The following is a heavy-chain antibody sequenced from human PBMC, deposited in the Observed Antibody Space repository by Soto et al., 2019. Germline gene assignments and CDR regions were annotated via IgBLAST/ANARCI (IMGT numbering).Heavy chain of an antibody. CDR3: ASYSIYGMDV. J-gene: IGHJ6*01. CDR1: DGSISIGYYY. CDR2: IYYSGNT. Sequence: PSEALAVTCSFSDGSISIGYYYWSWIRQPPGKGLEWIGNIYYSGNTYYNPSLKSRLIISIDTSKTQFSLTVGSVTAADTAVYYCASYSIYGMDVWGRGTTVTVSS. D-gene: IGHD2-21*01. V-gene: IGHV4-30-4*01.